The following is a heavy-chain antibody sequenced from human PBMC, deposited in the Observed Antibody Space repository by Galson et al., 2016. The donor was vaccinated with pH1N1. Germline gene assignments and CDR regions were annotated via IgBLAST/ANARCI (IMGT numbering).Heavy chain of an antibody. CDR1: ENNFSNYW. D-gene: IGHD3-10*01. V-gene: IGHV5-51*01. J-gene: IGHJ3*02. CDR2: IYPADSDT. Sequence: QSGAEVKKPGESLKISCKGSENNFSNYWIGWVRQMPGKGLEWMGIIYPADSDTRYSPSFQGQVTMSADKSISAAYLQWSSLKASDSAMYYCARRRSLARNYFGSGSYAARAYDIWGQGTMVAVSS. CDR3: ARRRSLARNYFGSGSYAARAYDI.